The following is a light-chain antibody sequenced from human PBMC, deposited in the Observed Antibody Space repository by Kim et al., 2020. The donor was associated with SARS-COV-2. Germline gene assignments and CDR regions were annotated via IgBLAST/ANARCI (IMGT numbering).Light chain of an antibody. CDR1: STNIENNY. V-gene: IGLV1-51*01. CDR2: DNN. J-gene: IGLJ2*01. CDR3: AIWDNSVSAL. Sequence: PGQKVPSSCSGSSTNIENNYVSWYQQLPGTAPKLLIYDNNKRASGIPDRFSGSRSGSSATLGITGLQTGDEAYYYCAIWDNSVSALFGGGTQLTVL.